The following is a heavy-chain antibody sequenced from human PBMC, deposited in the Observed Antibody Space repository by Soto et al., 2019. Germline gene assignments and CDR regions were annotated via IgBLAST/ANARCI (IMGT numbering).Heavy chain of an antibody. V-gene: IGHV4-4*02. CDR3: ATYDFWRGGGYFDY. Sequence: QVQLQESGPGLVKPSGTLSLTCDVSGGSISSSNWWSWVRQPPGKGLEWIGEIYHSGSTNYNPSLKSRVTLAVDDSKNHFSLELSSVTAADTAVYYCATYDFWRGGGYFDYWGQGTLVTVSS. D-gene: IGHD3-3*01. J-gene: IGHJ4*02. CDR2: IYHSGST. CDR1: GGSISSSNW.